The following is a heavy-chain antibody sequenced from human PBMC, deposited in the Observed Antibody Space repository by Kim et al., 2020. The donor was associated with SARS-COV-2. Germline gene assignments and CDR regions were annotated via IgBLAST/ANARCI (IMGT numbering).Heavy chain of an antibody. Sequence: SETLSLTCTVSGGSISSGGYYWSWIRQHPGKGLEWIGYIYYSGSAYYNPSLKSRATISVDTSKNQFSLKLSSVTAADTAVYYCAGGCITIFGVVTEFDYWGQGTLVTVSS. CDR2: IYYSGSA. J-gene: IGHJ4*02. D-gene: IGHD3-3*01. CDR3: AGGCITIFGVVTEFDY. CDR1: GGSISSGGYY. V-gene: IGHV4-31*03.